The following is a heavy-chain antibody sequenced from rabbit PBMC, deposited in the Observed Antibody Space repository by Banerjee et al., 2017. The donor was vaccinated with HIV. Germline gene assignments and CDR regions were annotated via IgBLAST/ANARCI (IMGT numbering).Heavy chain of an antibody. V-gene: IGHV1S45*01. CDR2: IYAGSSGTT. J-gene: IGHJ4*01. D-gene: IGHD4-1*01. Sequence: QQQLEESGGGLVKPEGSLTLTCKASGFDLSSYYHMCWVRQAPGKGLEWIACIYAGSSGTTYYASWAKGRITISKTSSTTVTLQMTSLTVADTATYFCARDLAGVIGWNFNLWGPGTLVTVS. CDR1: GFDLSSYYH. CDR3: ARDLAGVIGWNFNL.